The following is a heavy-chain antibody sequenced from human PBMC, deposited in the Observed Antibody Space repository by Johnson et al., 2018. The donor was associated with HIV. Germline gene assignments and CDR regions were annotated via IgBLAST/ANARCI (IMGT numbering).Heavy chain of an antibody. CDR3: ARCYCGGECFSWSALSGPFDI. CDR1: GFSFSTYA. CDR2: MSYDGTNK. D-gene: IGHD2-21*01. V-gene: IGHV3-30*04. Sequence: VQLVESGGGVVQPGRSLRLSCAASGFSFSTYAMHWVRQAPGKGLEWVAVMSYDGTNKYYADSVKGRFTISRDNSKNTLYLQMNSLRAEDTAVYYCARCYCGGECFSWSALSGPFDIWGQGTMVTVSS. J-gene: IGHJ3*02.